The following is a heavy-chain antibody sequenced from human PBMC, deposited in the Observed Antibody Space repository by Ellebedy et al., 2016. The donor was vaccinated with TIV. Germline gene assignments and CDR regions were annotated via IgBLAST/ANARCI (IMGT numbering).Heavy chain of an antibody. V-gene: IGHV3-53*01. CDR2: LYSGGTT. J-gene: IGHJ5*01. Sequence: GESLKISXAASGLTVSIYYMSWVRQAPGKGLEWVSILYSGGTTDYADSVKGRFTISRDNSKNTLYLQINSLRAEDTAIYYCARDQGVGWFDSWGQGTLVTVSS. CDR3: ARDQGVGWFDS. CDR1: GLTVSIYY.